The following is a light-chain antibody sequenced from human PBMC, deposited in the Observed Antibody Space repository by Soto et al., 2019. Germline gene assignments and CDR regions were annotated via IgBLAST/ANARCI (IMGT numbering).Light chain of an antibody. Sequence: QSVLTQSPSASASLGASVKLTCTLSSGHSSYAIAWHQQQPEKGPRYLMKLNSDGSHSKGDGIPDRFSGSSSGAERYLTISSLQSEDEADYYSQTWGTDIVVFGGGTKVTVL. CDR2: LNSDGSH. CDR1: SGHSSYA. CDR3: QTWGTDIVV. V-gene: IGLV4-69*01. J-gene: IGLJ2*01.